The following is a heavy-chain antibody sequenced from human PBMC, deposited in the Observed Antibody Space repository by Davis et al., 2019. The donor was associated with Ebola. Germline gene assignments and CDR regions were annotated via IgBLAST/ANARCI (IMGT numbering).Heavy chain of an antibody. J-gene: IGHJ4*02. D-gene: IGHD6-19*01. V-gene: IGHV3-53*05. Sequence: GESLKISCAASGFTVSSNFMSWVRQAPGKGLEWVSVIYSGGSTYYADSVKGRFTISRDNSKNTLYLQMNSLRAEDTAVYYCARGYSSGWALDYWGQGTLVTVSS. CDR2: IYSGGST. CDR1: GFTVSSNF. CDR3: ARGYSSGWALDY.